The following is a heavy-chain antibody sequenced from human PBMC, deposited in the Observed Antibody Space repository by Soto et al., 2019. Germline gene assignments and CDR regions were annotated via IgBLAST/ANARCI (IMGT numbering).Heavy chain of an antibody. CDR1: GFTFSSYA. CDR3: SKRGYCSGSYYSDYYYYYYMDV. V-gene: IGHV3-23*01. CDR2: ISGSGGST. D-gene: IGHD3-10*01. J-gene: IGHJ6*03. Sequence: GGSLRLSCAASGFTFSSYAMSWVRQAPGKGLEWVSAISGSGGSTYYAESVKGRFTISRDNSKNTLYLQMNSLRAEDTAVYYFSKRGYCSGSYYSDYYYYYYMDVWGKGTTVTVSS.